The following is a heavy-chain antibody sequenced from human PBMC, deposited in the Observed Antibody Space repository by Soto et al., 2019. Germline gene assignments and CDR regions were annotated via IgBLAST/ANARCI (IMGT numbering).Heavy chain of an antibody. D-gene: IGHD3-10*01. Sequence: SLKISCAASGFTFSSYGMHWVRQAPGKGLEWVAVISYDGSNKYYADSVKGLSTISRDNSKNTLYLQMNSLRAEDAAVYYCARRITMVRGPYYYYAIDVWGQGTTVTVSS. V-gene: IGHV3-30*03. CDR1: GFTFSSYG. J-gene: IGHJ6*02. CDR3: ARRITMVRGPYYYYAIDV. CDR2: ISYDGSNK.